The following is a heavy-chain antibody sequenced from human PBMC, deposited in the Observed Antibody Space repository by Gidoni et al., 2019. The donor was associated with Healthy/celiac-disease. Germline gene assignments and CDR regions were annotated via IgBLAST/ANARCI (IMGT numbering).Heavy chain of an antibody. Sequence: NYAQKFQGRVTITADESTSTAYMELSSLRSEDTAVYYCARASSRGFSYYGMDVWGQGTTVTVSS. J-gene: IGHJ6*02. V-gene: IGHV1-69*01. CDR3: ARASSRGFSYYGMDV. D-gene: IGHD3-10*01.